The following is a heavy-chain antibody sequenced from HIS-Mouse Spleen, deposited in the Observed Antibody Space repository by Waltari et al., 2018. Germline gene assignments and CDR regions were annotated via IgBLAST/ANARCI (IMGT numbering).Heavy chain of an antibody. CDR1: GFTFSSYA. CDR3: AKASSGWLDY. D-gene: IGHD6-19*01. J-gene: IGHJ4*02. V-gene: IGHV3-30*18. CDR2: ISYDGSNK. Sequence: QVQLVESGGGVVQPGRSLRLSCAASGFTFSSYAMHWVRQAPGKGLEWVAVISYDGSNKYYADSVKGRFTISRDNSKNTLYLQMNSLRAEDTAVYYCAKASSGWLDYWGQGNLVTVSS.